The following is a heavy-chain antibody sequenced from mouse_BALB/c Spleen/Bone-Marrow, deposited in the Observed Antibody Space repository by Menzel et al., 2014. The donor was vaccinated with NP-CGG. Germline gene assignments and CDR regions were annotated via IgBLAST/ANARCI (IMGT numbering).Heavy chain of an antibody. CDR3: ARKENFHFYGYYDMDY. J-gene: IGHJ4*01. CDR2: ISSGSSTI. D-gene: IGHD1-2*01. CDR1: GFTFSTFG. Sequence: EVMLVESGGGLVQPGGSRKLSCAASGFTFSTFGMHWVRQAPEKGLEWIAYISSGSSTIYYADTVKGRFTISRDNPKNTLFLQMTSLRSEDTAMYYCARKENFHFYGYYDMDYWGQGTSVTVSS. V-gene: IGHV5-17*02.